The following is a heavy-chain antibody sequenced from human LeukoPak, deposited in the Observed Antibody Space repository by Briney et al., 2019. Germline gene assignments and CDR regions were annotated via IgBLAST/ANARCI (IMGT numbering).Heavy chain of an antibody. V-gene: IGHV1-24*01. CDR2: FDPEDGET. CDR1: GYTLTELS. D-gene: IGHD2-2*02. Sequence: ASVNVSCKVSGYTLTELSMHWVRQAPGKGGERMGGFDPEDGETIYAQKFQGRVTMTEDTSTDTAYMELSSLRSEDTAVYYCATGQYQLLYGGYYYGMDVWGQGTTVTVSS. J-gene: IGHJ6*02. CDR3: ATGQYQLLYGGYYYGMDV.